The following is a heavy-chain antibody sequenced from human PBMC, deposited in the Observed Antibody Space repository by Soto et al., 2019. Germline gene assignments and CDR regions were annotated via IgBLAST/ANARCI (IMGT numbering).Heavy chain of an antibody. V-gene: IGHV4-59*01. CDR3: ARDLWGYCGADCYPLDV. J-gene: IGHJ6*02. CDR1: GGSISSYY. D-gene: IGHD2-21*02. CDR2: MYNTGST. Sequence: PSETLSLTCTVSGGSISSYYWIWIRQPPGKGLEWIGYMYNTGSTIYNPSLKSRVTISVDTSKNQFSLKLNSVTAADTAVYYCARDLWGYCGADCYPLDVWGQGTTVTVSS.